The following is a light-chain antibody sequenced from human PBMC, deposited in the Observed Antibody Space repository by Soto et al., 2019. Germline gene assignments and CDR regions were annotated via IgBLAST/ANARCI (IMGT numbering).Light chain of an antibody. J-gene: IGLJ2*01. Sequence: QSLLTQPPSVSAAPGQTVTISCSGSSSNIGSHYVSWYQQLPRTAPRLLIYDSDKRPSGIPDRFSGSKSGTSATLGITGLQTGDEADYYCGTWDSGVEIFGGGTKLTVL. CDR1: SSNIGSHY. CDR2: DSD. V-gene: IGLV1-51*01. CDR3: GTWDSGVEI.